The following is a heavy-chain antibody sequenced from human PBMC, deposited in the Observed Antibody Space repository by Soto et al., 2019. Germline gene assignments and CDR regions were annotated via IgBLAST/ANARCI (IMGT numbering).Heavy chain of an antibody. Sequence: ITLKESGPTLVKPTQTLTLTCTFSGFSLNTGGVGVGWVRQPRGKAMEWLALIYWDDDERYRPSLRSRLNITKDTINYQLVLTMPNMDPEDTATYCCVRKWRYYGGDYYDGMDAWGQGTTVTVSS. CDR3: VRKWRYYGGDYYDGMDA. D-gene: IGHD3-10*01. J-gene: IGHJ6*02. V-gene: IGHV2-5*02. CDR2: IYWDDDE. CDR1: GFSLNTGGVG.